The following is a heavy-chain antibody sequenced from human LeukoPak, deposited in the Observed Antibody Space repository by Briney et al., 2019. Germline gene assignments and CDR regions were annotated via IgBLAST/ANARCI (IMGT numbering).Heavy chain of an antibody. CDR3: ARHFRGGSSRWNWFDP. D-gene: IGHD4-23*01. V-gene: IGHV4-39*01. CDR2: IYYSGST. Sequence: PSETLSLACTVSGGSISSSSYYWGWIRQPPGKGLEWIGSIYYSGSTHYNPSLKSRVTISVDTSKNQFSLKLSSVTAADTAVYYCARHFRGGSSRWNWFDPWGQGTLVTVSS. CDR1: GGSISSSSYY. J-gene: IGHJ5*02.